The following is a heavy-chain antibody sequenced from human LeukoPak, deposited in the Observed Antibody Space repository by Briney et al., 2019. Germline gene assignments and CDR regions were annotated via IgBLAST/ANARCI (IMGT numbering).Heavy chain of an antibody. CDR3: ARQQPIVGATRDAFDI. V-gene: IGHV5-51*01. D-gene: IGHD1-26*01. J-gene: IGHJ3*02. Sequence: KAGESLKISCKGSGYSFTSYWIGWVRQMPGKGLEWMGIIYPGDSDTRYSPSFQGQVTISADKSISTAYLQWSSLKASDTAMYYCARQQPIVGATRDAFDIWGQGTMVTVSS. CDR1: GYSFTSYW. CDR2: IYPGDSDT.